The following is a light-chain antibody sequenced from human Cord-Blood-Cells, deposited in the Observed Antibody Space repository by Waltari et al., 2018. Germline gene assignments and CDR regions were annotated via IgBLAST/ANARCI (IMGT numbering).Light chain of an antibody. CDR3: CSYAGSSTWV. J-gene: IGLJ3*02. V-gene: IGLV2-23*01. CDR2: EGS. Sequence: QSALTQPASVSGSPGQSITISCTGTSSDVGSYNLVSWYQQHPGKAPKLMIYEGSTRPSGVSTRFSGSKSGNPASLTLSGLQAEDEADYYCCSYAGSSTWVFGGGTKLTVL. CDR1: SSDVGSYNL.